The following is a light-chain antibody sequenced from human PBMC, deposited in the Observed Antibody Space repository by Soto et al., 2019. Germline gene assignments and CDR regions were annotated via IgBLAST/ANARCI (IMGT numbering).Light chain of an antibody. J-gene: IGLJ2*01. V-gene: IGLV1-40*01. CDR2: VNC. CDR3: QSYDSSLSGSVV. Sequence: QSVLTQPPSVSGAPGQRVTISCIGSSSNIGAGYDVHWYQQLPGASPKLLIYVNCDRPSGVPDRFSGSKSGTSASLAITGLQAEDEADYYCQSYDSSLSGSVVFGGGTKLTVL. CDR1: SSNIGAGYD.